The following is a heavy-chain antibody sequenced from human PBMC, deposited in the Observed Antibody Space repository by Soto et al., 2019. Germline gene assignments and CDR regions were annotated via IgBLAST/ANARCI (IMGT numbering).Heavy chain of an antibody. CDR2: ISAHNGNT. D-gene: IGHD1-1*01. CDR3: ARGRYGDY. V-gene: IGHV1-18*01. J-gene: IGHJ4*02. CDR1: SYTFTSYG. Sequence: QVHLVQYGAEVKKPGASVKVSCTCSSYTFTSYGITWVRQAPGQGLEWMGWISAHNGNTNYAQKLQGRVTVTRDTSTSTAYMELRSLRSDDTAVYYCARGRYGDYWGQGALVTVSS.